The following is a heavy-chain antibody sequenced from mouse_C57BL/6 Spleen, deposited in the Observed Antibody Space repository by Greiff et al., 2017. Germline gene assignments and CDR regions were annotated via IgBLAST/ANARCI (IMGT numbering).Heavy chain of an antibody. V-gene: IGHV5-12*01. CDR1: GFTFSDYY. D-gene: IGHD3-1*01. Sequence: EVQVVESGGGLVQPGGSLKLSCAASGFTFSDYYMYWVRQTPEKRLEWVAYISNGGGSTYYPDTVKGRFTISRDNAKNTLYLQMSRLKSEDTAMYYCARSGGYWGYYAMDYWGQGTSVTVSS. J-gene: IGHJ4*01. CDR3: ARSGGYWGYYAMDY. CDR2: ISNGGGST.